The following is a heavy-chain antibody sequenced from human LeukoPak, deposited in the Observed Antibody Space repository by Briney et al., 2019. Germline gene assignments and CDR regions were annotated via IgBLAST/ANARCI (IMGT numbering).Heavy chain of an antibody. J-gene: IGHJ4*02. D-gene: IGHD5-18*01. CDR2: ITHNGGST. Sequence: PGGSLRLSCAASGFTFSSYAMSWVRQAPGKGLEWVSAITHNGGSTYYADSVKGRFTISRDNSKNSLFLQMNSLRAEDTAVYYCARDRGYSYGSFDYWGQGTLVTVSS. CDR1: GFTFSSYA. CDR3: ARDRGYSYGSFDY. V-gene: IGHV3-23*01.